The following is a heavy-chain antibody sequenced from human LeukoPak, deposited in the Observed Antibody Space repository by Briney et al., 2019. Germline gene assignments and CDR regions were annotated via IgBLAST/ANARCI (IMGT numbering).Heavy chain of an antibody. CDR3: EKDQWVPSTGLIARKYGIDG. V-gene: IGHV3-21*04. CDR2: ISSNSSYI. CDR1: GFTFSSYS. J-gene: IGHJ6*01. Sequence: GGSLRLSCAASGFTFSSYSMNWVRQAPGEGLEWVSYISSNSSYIYYADSVKGRFTISRDNAKNSLYLQMNSLRAEDTAVYYCEKDQWVPSTGLIARKYGIDGGGQGCTVSV. D-gene: IGHD1-14*01.